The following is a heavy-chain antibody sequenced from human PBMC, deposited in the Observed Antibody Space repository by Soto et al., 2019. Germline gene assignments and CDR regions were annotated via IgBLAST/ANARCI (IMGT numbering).Heavy chain of an antibody. CDR3: ARRKSGDDYFDY. V-gene: IGHV4-31*02. Sequence: QVQLQESGPGLVKPSQTLSLMCTVSGGSISSGGYYWNWIRQHPGRGLEWIGYIYYTGSTHYNSSLRSRITMSVDTSENPFSLKLSSVTAADTAVYYCARRKSGDDYFDYWGQGTLVTVSS. CDR2: IYYTGST. D-gene: IGHD2-21*02. J-gene: IGHJ4*02. CDR1: GGSISSGGYY.